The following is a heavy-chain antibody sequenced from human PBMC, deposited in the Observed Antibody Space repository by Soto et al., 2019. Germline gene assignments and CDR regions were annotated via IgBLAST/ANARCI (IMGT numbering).Heavy chain of an antibody. CDR3: ARGTIFGVVNGYYYYGMDV. V-gene: IGHV4-59*01. Sequence: NPSETLSLTCTVSGGSISSYYWSWIRQPPGKGLEWIGYIYYSGSTNYNPSLKSRVTISVDTSKNQFSLKLSSVTAADTAVYYCARGTIFGVVNGYYYYGMDVWGQGTTVTVSS. CDR2: IYYSGST. D-gene: IGHD3-3*01. J-gene: IGHJ6*02. CDR1: GGSISSYY.